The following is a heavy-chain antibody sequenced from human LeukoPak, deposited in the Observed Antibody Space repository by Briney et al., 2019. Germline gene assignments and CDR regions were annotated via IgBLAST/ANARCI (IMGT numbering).Heavy chain of an antibody. J-gene: IGHJ4*02. CDR2: ISAYNGNT. D-gene: IGHD3-10*01. Sequence: ASVKVSCKASGYTFTSYGISWVRQAPGQGLEWMGWISAYNGNTNYAQKLQGRVTMTTDTSTCTAYMELRSLRSDDTAVYYCARNRFSYGSGSNHDYWGQGTLVTVSS. CDR3: ARNRFSYGSGSNHDY. CDR1: GYTFTSYG. V-gene: IGHV1-18*01.